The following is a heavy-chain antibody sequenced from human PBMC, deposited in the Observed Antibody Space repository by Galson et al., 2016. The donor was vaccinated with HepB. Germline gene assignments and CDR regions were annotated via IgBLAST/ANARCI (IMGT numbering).Heavy chain of an antibody. Sequence: SLRLSCAASGFTFSRYTMNWVRQAPGKGLEWVSSISSGSSYIYYADSVKGRFTISRDNAKNSLYLQMNSLRAEDTAVYYSVRVRADYGGNMPDAFDIWGQGTTVTVSS. J-gene: IGHJ3*02. CDR1: GFTFSRYT. D-gene: IGHD4-23*01. V-gene: IGHV3-21*01. CDR3: VRVRADYGGNMPDAFDI. CDR2: ISSGSSYI.